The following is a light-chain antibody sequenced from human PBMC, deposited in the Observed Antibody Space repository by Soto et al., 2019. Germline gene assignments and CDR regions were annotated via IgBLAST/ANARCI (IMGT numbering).Light chain of an antibody. V-gene: IGKV3-20*01. CDR1: QSVSSSY. Sequence: EIVLTQSPGTLSLSPGERATLSCRASQSVSSSYLAWYQQKPGQAPRLLIYGASSRATGTPDRFSGSGSGTDFTLTISRLEPEDFAVYYCQQYGSSLWTFGQGTKVDNK. CDR3: QQYGSSLWT. J-gene: IGKJ1*01. CDR2: GAS.